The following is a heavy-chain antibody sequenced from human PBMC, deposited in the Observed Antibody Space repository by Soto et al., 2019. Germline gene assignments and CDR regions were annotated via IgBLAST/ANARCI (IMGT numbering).Heavy chain of an antibody. CDR3: AMTLFASAIWIDP. CDR1: GGSISSYY. Sequence: PSETVSLTCTVSGGSISSYYWSWIRQPPGKGLEWIGYIYYSGSTNYNPSLKSRVTISVDTSKNQFSLELSSVTAADTAVYYCAMTLFASAIWIDPWGQGTLVTISS. V-gene: IGHV4-59*01. J-gene: IGHJ5*02. D-gene: IGHD3-10*02. CDR2: IYYSGST.